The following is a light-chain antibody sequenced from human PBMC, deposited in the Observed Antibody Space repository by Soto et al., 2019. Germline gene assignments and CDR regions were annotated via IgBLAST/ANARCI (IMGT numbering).Light chain of an antibody. CDR2: GAS. Sequence: EIVLTQSPGTLSLSPGERATLSCRASQSVSSSYLAWYQQKPGQAPRLLIYGASSRATGIPDRFSGSGSGTDLYLTISRREAEDFAVDYCQQDGSSPPFTFGGGTKVEIK. CDR1: QSVSSSY. CDR3: QQDGSSPPFT. V-gene: IGKV3-20*01. J-gene: IGKJ4*01.